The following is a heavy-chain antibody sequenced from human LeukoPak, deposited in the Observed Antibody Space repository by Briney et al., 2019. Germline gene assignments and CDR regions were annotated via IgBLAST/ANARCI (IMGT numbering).Heavy chain of an antibody. J-gene: IGHJ3*02. V-gene: IGHV3-11*04. CDR1: GFTFSDYY. CDR2: ISSSGSTI. CDR3: ARDYAAAYDAFDI. D-gene: IGHD6-13*01. Sequence: PGGSLRLSCAASGFTFSDYYMSWIRQAPGKGLEWVSYISSSGSTIYYADSVKGRFTISRDNAKNSLYLQMNSLRAEDTAVYYCARDYAAAYDAFDIWGQGTMVTVSS.